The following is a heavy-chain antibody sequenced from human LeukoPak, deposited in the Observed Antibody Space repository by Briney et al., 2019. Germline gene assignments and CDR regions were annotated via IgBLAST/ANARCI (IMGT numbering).Heavy chain of an antibody. J-gene: IGHJ3*02. V-gene: IGHV4-59*01. CDR2: IYYSGST. Sequence: ASETLSLTCTVSGGSISSYYWSWIRQPSGKGLEWIGYIYYSGSTNYNPSLKSRVTISVDTSKNQFSLKLSSVTAADTAVYYCARELYCGGDCYKRTHAFDIWGQGTMVTVSS. CDR3: ARELYCGGDCYKRTHAFDI. CDR1: GGSISSYY. D-gene: IGHD2-21*02.